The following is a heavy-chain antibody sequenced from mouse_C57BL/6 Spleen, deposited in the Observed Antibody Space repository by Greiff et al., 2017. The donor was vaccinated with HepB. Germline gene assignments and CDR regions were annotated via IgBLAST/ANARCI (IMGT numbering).Heavy chain of an antibody. CDR1: GFNIKDYY. D-gene: IGHD2-1*01. Sequence: VHVKQSGAELVKPGASVKLSCTASGFNIKDYYMHWVKQRTEQGLEWIGRIGPEDGETKYAPKFQGKATITADTSSNTAYLQLSSLTSEDTAVYYCAFYYGNSYWYFDVWGTGTTVTVSS. V-gene: IGHV14-2*01. J-gene: IGHJ1*03. CDR3: AFYYGNSYWYFDV. CDR2: IGPEDGET.